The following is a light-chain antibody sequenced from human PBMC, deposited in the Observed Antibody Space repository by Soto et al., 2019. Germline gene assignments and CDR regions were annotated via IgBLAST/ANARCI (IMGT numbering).Light chain of an antibody. CDR2: STN. Sequence: QSVLTQPPSASGTPGQRVTMSCSGSSSNIGGNTVNWYQQFPGTAPKLLIYSTNQRPSGVPDRFSGSKSGTSASLAISGLQSEDEDNYYCATWDDSLNGHVVFGGGTKVTVL. CDR3: ATWDDSLNGHVV. V-gene: IGLV1-44*01. CDR1: SSNIGGNT. J-gene: IGLJ2*01.